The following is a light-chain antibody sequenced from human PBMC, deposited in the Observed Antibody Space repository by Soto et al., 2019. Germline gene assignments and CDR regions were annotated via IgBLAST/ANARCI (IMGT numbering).Light chain of an antibody. V-gene: IGLV2-8*01. CDR2: GVS. Sequence: SALTQPPSASGSPGQSVAISCTGTSSDVGGYDFVSWFQQHPGKAPKLMIYGVSKRPLGVPDRFSGSKSGNTASLTVSGLQAEDEADYYCSSYSDRNNLVFGGGTKLTVL. CDR3: SSYSDRNNLV. CDR1: SSDVGGYDF. J-gene: IGLJ3*02.